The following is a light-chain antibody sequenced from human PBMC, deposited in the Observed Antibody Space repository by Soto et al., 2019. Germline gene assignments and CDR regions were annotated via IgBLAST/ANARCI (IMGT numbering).Light chain of an antibody. CDR3: QQRTNCPPSIT. CDR2: GAS. V-gene: IGKV3-15*01. J-gene: IGKJ5*01. CDR1: QSVSSN. Sequence: EIVMAPSAATLSVSPGERATLCCRASQSVSSNLAWYQQKPGQAPRLLIYGASTRATGIPARFSGSGSGTDFPLTLSSLQSEDFAVYYCQQRTNCPPSITFRQGTRLEI.